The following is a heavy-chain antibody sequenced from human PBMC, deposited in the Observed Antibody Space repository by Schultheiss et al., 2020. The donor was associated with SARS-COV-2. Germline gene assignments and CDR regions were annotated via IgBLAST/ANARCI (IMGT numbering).Heavy chain of an antibody. Sequence: GGSLRLSCAASGFTFSSYGMHWVRQAPGKGLEWVAVISYDGSNKYYADSVKGRFTISRDNSKNSLYLQMNSLRAEDTAVYYCATFLEGYSHINWGQGTLVTVSS. V-gene: IGHV3-30*03. CDR1: GFTFSSYG. J-gene: IGHJ4*02. CDR3: ATFLEGYSHIN. CDR2: ISYDGSNK. D-gene: IGHD6-13*01.